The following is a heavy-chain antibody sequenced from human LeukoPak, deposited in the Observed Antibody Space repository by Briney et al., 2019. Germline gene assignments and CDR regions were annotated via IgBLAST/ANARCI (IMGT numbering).Heavy chain of an antibody. CDR2: ISYDGSDK. V-gene: IGHV3-30*04. CDR1: GFTFSSFA. J-gene: IGHJ4*02. CDR3: ARDPRAFTIFGVAADY. D-gene: IGHD3-3*01. Sequence: GGSLGLSCAASGFTFSSFAMHWVRQAPGKGLEWVAVISYDGSDKYYADSVKGRFTISRDNSKDTLYLQMNSLRAEDTAVYYCARDPRAFTIFGVAADYWGQGTLVTVSS.